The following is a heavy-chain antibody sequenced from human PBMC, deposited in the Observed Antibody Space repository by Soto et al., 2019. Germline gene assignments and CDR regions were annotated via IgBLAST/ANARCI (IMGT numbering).Heavy chain of an antibody. CDR2: ISYDGSNK. V-gene: IGHV3-30-3*01. CDR1: GFTFSSYA. CDR3: ARDYAAAHQPEYAFDI. Sequence: GGSLRLSCAASGFTFSSYAMHWVRQAPGKGLEWVAVISYDGSNKYYADSVKGRFTISRDNSKNTLYLQMNSLRAEDTAVYYCARDYAAAHQPEYAFDIWGQGTMVTVSS. D-gene: IGHD2-2*01. J-gene: IGHJ3*02.